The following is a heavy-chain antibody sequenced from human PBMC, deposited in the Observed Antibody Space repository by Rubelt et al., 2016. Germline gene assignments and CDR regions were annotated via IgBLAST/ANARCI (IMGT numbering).Heavy chain of an antibody. CDR2: INSDGSST. Sequence: EVQLVESGGGLVQPGGSLRLSCAASGFTFSSYWMHWVRQAPGKGLVWVSRINSDGSSTSNEDSVKGRFTISRDNAKNTLYLQMNSLRAEDTAVYYCARSGPDVVVPAAIRVEGDAFDIWGQGTMVTVSS. CDR3: ARSGPDVVVPAAIRVEGDAFDI. V-gene: IGHV3-74*01. D-gene: IGHD2-2*02. CDR1: GFTFSSYW. J-gene: IGHJ3*02.